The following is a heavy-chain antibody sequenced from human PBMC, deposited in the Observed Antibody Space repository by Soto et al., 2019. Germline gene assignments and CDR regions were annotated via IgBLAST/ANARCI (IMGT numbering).Heavy chain of an antibody. CDR1: GFTFSSYA. Sequence: PGGSLRLSCSASGFTFSSYAMHWVRQAPGKGLEYVSSISTNGGSTHYADSVKGRFTISRDNSKNTQYLQMSSLRADDTAVYYCARDMPISTSGNYPYYFGYWGQGALVTVSS. V-gene: IGHV3-64D*06. J-gene: IGHJ4*02. CDR2: ISTNGGST. CDR3: ARDMPISTSGNYPYYFGY. D-gene: IGHD3-10*01.